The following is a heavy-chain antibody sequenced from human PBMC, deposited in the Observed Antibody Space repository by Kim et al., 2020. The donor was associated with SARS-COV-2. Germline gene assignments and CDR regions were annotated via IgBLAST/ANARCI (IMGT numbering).Heavy chain of an antibody. J-gene: IGHJ5*02. V-gene: IGHV4-59*08. CDR3: ARRVYGLGSYQDNWFDP. Sequence: SETLSLTCTVSGASISDYFWSWIRQPPGEGLEWIGYVYHSGTTNYNPSLKSRVTISLDTSKNQLSLNLSSVTAADTAAYYCARRVYGLGSYQDNWFDPWG. D-gene: IGHD3-10*01. CDR1: GASISDYF. CDR2: VYHSGTT.